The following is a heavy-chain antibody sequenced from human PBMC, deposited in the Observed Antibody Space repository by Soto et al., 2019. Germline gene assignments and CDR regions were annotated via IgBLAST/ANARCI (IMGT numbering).Heavy chain of an antibody. CDR3: TRERWDYGDPQWYFDL. Sequence: PGGSLRLSCSTSGFTFGDYGMTWFRQAPGKGLEWVGLIRSKSYGKTTEYAASATDRFTISRDDSKRIAYLQMNSLKADDTAVYYCTRERWDYGDPQWYFDLWGRGTLVTGSS. CDR1: GFTFGDYG. CDR2: IRSKSYGKTT. D-gene: IGHD4-17*01. V-gene: IGHV3-49*03. J-gene: IGHJ2*01.